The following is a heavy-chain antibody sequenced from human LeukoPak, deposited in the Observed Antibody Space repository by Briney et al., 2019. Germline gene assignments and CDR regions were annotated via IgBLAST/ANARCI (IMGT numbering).Heavy chain of an antibody. J-gene: IGHJ4*02. CDR3: ARGRYDFWSGYYSC. D-gene: IGHD3-3*01. CDR2: ISSSGSTI. CDR1: GFTFSDYY. Sequence: TGGSLRLSCAASGFTFSDYYMSWIRQALGKGLEWVSYISSSGSTIYYADSVKGRFTISRDNAKNSLYLQMNSLRAEDTAVYYCARGRYDFWSGYYSCWGQGTLVTVSS. V-gene: IGHV3-11*01.